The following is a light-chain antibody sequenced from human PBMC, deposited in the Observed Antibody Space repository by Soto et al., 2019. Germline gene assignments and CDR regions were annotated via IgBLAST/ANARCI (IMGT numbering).Light chain of an antibody. CDR1: SSDVGGYNY. CDR2: EVS. Sequence: QCALAQPPSASGSPGRSVTISCTGTSSDVGGYNYVSWYQQHSGKAPKLMIYEVSKRPSGVPDRFSGSKSGNTASLTVSGLQAEDEAEYYCGSYAGSNNFVFGTGTKVTVL. J-gene: IGLJ1*01. V-gene: IGLV2-8*01. CDR3: GSYAGSNNFV.